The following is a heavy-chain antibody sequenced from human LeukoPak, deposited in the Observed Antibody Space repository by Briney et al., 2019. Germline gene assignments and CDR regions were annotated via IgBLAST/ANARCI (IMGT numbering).Heavy chain of an antibody. Sequence: GGSLRLSCAASGFTVSSNYMSWVRQAPGKGLEWVSSISSSSSYIYYADSVKGRFTISRDNAKNSLYLQMNSLRAEDTAVYYCARRIPDILTGYYLFDPWGQGTLVTVSS. J-gene: IGHJ5*02. CDR3: ARRIPDILTGYYLFDP. CDR1: GFTVSSNY. V-gene: IGHV3-21*01. D-gene: IGHD3-9*01. CDR2: ISSSSSYI.